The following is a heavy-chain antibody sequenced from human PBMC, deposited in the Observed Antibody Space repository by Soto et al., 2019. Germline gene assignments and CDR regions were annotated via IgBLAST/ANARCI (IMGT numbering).Heavy chain of an antibody. J-gene: IGHJ4*02. V-gene: IGHV3-30-3*01. CDR3: ARDLGGATFDY. CDR2: ISYDGSNK. D-gene: IGHD1-26*01. CDR1: GFTFSSYA. Sequence: QVQLVESGGGVVQPGRSLRLSCAASGFTFSSYAMHWVRQAPGKGLEWVAVISYDGSNKYYADSVKGRFTISRDNSKNTLYLQMNSLRAEDTAVYYCARDLGGATFDYWGQGTLVTVSS.